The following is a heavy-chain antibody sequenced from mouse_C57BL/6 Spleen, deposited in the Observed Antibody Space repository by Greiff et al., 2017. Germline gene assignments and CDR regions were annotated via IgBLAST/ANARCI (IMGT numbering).Heavy chain of an antibody. D-gene: IGHD4-1*01. CDR2: IYPGDGDT. CDR3: ARSRGSLNGTMDD. J-gene: IGHJ4*01. CDR1: GYAFSSYW. V-gene: IGHV1-80*01. Sequence: VKLMESGAELVKPGASVKISCKASGYAFSSYWMHWVKQRPGQGLEWIGQIYPGDGDTNYNGKFKGKATRTADKSSSTAYMQLSSLTSEDSAVYFCARSRGSLNGTMDDWGQGTSVTVSS.